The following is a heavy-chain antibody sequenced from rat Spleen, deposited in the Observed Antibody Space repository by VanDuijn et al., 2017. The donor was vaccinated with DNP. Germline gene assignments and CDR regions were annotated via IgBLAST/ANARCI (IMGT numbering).Heavy chain of an antibody. CDR3: ARWYNSGYYFDY. D-gene: IGHD4-3*01. J-gene: IGHJ2*01. Sequence: EVRLVESGGGLVQPGMSLKLSCTASGFIFSDYYMAWVRPAPTKGLEWVAYISPDGDSTHYGDSVKGRFTISRDNGKSTLYLEMKSLRSEDMATYYCARWYNSGYYFDYWGQGVMVTVSS. CDR1: GFIFSDYY. CDR2: ISPDGDST. V-gene: IGHV5-22*01.